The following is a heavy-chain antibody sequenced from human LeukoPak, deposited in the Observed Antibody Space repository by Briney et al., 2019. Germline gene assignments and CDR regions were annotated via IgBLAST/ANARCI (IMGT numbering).Heavy chain of an antibody. J-gene: IGHJ3*02. CDR3: AKDIGGTPAGAFDI. Sequence: GGSLRLSCAASGFTFDDYAMHWVRQAPGKGLEWVSGISWNSGSIGYADSVKGRFTISRDNAKNSLYLQMNSLRAEDMALYYCAKDIGGTPAGAFDIWGQGTMVTVSS. CDR2: ISWNSGSI. V-gene: IGHV3-9*03. CDR1: GFTFDDYA. D-gene: IGHD2-2*01.